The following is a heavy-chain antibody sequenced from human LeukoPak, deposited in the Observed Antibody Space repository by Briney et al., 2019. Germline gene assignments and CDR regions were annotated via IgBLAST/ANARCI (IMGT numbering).Heavy chain of an antibody. CDR1: GFTFSNYA. CDR2: IRYDGSNK. D-gene: IGHD1-26*01. CDR3: AKDVLGGSYPLYFDY. Sequence: PGGSLRLSCAASGFTFSNYAMSWVRQAPGKGLEWVAFIRYDGSNKYYADSVKGRFTISRDNSKNTLYLQMNSLRAEDTAVYYCAKDVLGGSYPLYFDYWGQGTLVTVSS. J-gene: IGHJ4*02. V-gene: IGHV3-30*02.